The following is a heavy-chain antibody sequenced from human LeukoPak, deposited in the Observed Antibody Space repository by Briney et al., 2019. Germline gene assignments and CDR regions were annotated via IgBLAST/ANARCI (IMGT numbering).Heavy chain of an antibody. CDR1: GFTFSSYA. CDR2: ISYDGSNK. CDR3: ASTHYYYYYMDV. V-gene: IGHV3-30*04. Sequence: GGSLRLSCAASGFTFSSYAMHWVRQAPGKGLEWVAVISYDGSNKYYADSVKGRFTISRDKSKNTLYLQMNSLRAEDTAVYYCASTHYYYYYMDVWGKGTTVTVSS. J-gene: IGHJ6*03.